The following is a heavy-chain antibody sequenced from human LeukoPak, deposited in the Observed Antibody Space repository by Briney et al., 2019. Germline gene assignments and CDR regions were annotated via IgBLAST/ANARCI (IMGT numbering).Heavy chain of an antibody. J-gene: IGHJ4*02. CDR3: ARDNPPDY. V-gene: IGHV3-7*03. CDR1: GLTFSSSW. Sequence: GGSLRLSCVASGLTFSSSWMSWVRQAPGKGLEWVANIKQDGSEKSYVESVRGRFTISRDNAKNSLYLQLNSLRAEDTALYYCARDNPPDYWGQGTLVTVSS. CDR2: IKQDGSEK.